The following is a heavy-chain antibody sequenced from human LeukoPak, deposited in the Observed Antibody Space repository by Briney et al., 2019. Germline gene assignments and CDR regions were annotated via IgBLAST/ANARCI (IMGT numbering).Heavy chain of an antibody. V-gene: IGHV3-23*01. CDR3: AKDSVLLWFGELSYYFDY. J-gene: IGHJ4*02. CDR2: ISGSGGST. D-gene: IGHD3-10*01. CDR1: GFTFSSYA. Sequence: EGSLRLSCAASGFTFSSYAMSWVRQAPGKGLEWVSAISGSGGSTYYADSVKGRFTISRDNSKNTLYLQMNSLRAEDTAVYYCAKDSVLLWFGELSYYFDYWGQGTLVTVSS.